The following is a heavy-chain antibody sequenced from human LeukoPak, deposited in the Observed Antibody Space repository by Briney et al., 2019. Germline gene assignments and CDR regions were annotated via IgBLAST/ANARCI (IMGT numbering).Heavy chain of an antibody. CDR3: AREGGYDSSGYYYSPDHAFDI. V-gene: IGHV4-39*01. D-gene: IGHD3-22*01. CDR2: IYYSGST. CDR1: GGSISSSSYY. J-gene: IGHJ3*02. Sequence: SETLPLTCTVSGGSISSSSYYWGWIRQPPGKGLEWIGSIYYSGSTYYNPSLKSRVTISVDTSKNQFSLKLSSVTAADTAVYYCAREGGYDSSGYYYSPDHAFDIWGQGTMVTVSS.